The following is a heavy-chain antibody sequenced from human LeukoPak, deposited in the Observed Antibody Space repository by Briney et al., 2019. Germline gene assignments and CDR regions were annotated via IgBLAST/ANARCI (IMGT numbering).Heavy chain of an antibody. J-gene: IGHJ5*02. Sequence: SETLSLTCTVSGGSISGFHWSWIRQPPGKGLEYIGDVFYSGGTNYNSSLKSRLTISVDTSRNQFSLRLTSVTAADTAVYYCARLYAGAYTRLDPWGQGTLVAVSS. CDR2: VFYSGGT. D-gene: IGHD3-16*01. V-gene: IGHV4-59*08. CDR1: GGSISGFH. CDR3: ARLYAGAYTRLDP.